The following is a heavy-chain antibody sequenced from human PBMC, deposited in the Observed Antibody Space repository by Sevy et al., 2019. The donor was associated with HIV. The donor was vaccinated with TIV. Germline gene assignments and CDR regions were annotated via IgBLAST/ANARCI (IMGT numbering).Heavy chain of an antibody. CDR3: AREGCTKPHDY. Sequence: GGSLRLSCAASGFTFSKYSMSWVRQPPGKGLEWVSTLSFGCGEINYADPLKGRLTISRDNSKSSVYLQMNNLRPEDTAVYYCAREGCTKPHDYWGQGTLVTVSS. CDR2: LSFGCGEI. J-gene: IGHJ4*02. CDR1: GFTFSKYS. D-gene: IGHD2-8*01. V-gene: IGHV3-23*01.